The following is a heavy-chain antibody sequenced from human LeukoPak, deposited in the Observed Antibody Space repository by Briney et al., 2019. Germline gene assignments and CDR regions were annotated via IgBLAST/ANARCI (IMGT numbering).Heavy chain of an antibody. D-gene: IGHD3-10*01. V-gene: IGHV3-9*01. CDR3: AKDNRGSGSFKEFGY. CDR1: GFTFSSYA. CDR2: ISWNSGSI. J-gene: IGHJ4*02. Sequence: LRLSCAASGFTFSSYAMHWVRQAPGKGLEWVSGISWNSGSIGYADSVKGRFTISRDNAKNSLYLQMNSLRAEDTALYYCAKDNRGSGSFKEFGYWGQGTLVTVSS.